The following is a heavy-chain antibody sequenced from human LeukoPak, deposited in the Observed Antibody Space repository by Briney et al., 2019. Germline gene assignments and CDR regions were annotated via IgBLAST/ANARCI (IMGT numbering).Heavy chain of an antibody. J-gene: IGHJ4*02. CDR3: ARAGSYKDFYYFDY. V-gene: IGHV1-2*02. CDR2: INPNSGGT. Sequence: APVKVSCKASGYTFTGYYMHWVRQAPGQGLEWMGWINPNSGGTNYAQKFQGRVTMTRDTSISTAYMELSRLRSDDTAVYYCARAGSYKDFYYFDYWGQGTLVTVSS. CDR1: GYTFTGYY. D-gene: IGHD1-26*01.